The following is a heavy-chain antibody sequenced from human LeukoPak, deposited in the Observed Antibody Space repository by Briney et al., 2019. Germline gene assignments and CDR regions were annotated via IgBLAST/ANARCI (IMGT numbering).Heavy chain of an antibody. J-gene: IGHJ4*02. CDR2: ISYDGNNK. CDR1: GFSFSSYG. Sequence: GGSLRLSCAPSGFSFSSYGMHWVRRARGRGVEGVGVISYDGNNKYYAASVKGRFTISRDNSKHTLYLQMNSLRAEDTAVYYCAKGLLRYFDWLLPVDYWGQGTLVTVSS. D-gene: IGHD3-9*01. V-gene: IGHV3-30*18. CDR3: AKGLLRYFDWLLPVDY.